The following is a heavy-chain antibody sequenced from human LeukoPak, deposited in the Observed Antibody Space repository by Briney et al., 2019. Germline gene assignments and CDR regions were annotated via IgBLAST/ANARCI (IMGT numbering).Heavy chain of an antibody. CDR1: GFTFSSYS. V-gene: IGHV3-21*01. J-gene: IGHJ4*02. CDR3: ARDRDLRYFDWLSPLDY. Sequence: GGSLRLSCAASGFTFSSYSMNWVRQAPGKGLEWVSSISSSSSYIYYADSVKGRFTISRDNSKNTLYLQMNSLRAEDTAVYYCARDRDLRYFDWLSPLDYWGQGTLVTVSS. D-gene: IGHD3-9*01. CDR2: ISSSSSYI.